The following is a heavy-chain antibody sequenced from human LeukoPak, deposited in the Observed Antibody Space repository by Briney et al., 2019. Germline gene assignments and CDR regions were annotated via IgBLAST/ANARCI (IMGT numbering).Heavy chain of an antibody. D-gene: IGHD4-17*01. CDR2: IYPSGVT. CDR3: VATRLEDYGHKY. Sequence: PSETLSLICTVSSDSITSHYWSWIRQPAGKGLQWIGRIYPSGVTNYNSFLKSRVSMSVDTSKNQISVKLSSVTAADTAVYYYVATRLEDYGHKYWGQGTLVTVSP. V-gene: IGHV4-4*07. J-gene: IGHJ4*02. CDR1: SDSITSHY.